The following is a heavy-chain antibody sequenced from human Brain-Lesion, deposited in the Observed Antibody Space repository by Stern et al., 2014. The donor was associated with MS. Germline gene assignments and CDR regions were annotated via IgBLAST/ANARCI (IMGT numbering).Heavy chain of an antibody. J-gene: IGHJ4*02. Sequence: QVQLVESGPGLVKPSETLSLTCTVSGGSISSSTYYWAWIRQPPGKGLEWIGNIYYSGFTYYNPSLKSRVTISVDMSKNQFPLKLSSVTAADPAIYYCARHDSVPRPSQLYSARDRGPGYFDYWGQGTLVTVSS. CDR3: ARHDSVPRPSQLYSARDRGPGYFDY. CDR1: GGSISSSTYY. CDR2: IYYSGFT. V-gene: IGHV4-39*01. D-gene: IGHD1-26*01.